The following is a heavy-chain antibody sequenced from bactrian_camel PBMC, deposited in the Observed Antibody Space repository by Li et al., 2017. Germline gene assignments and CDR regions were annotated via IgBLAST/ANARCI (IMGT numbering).Heavy chain of an antibody. CDR1: GDTSSTNC. Sequence: HVQLVESGGGSEQAGGSLRLSCAAPGDTSSTNCMGWLRQAPGKEREGIAAIDKDDRTTYAESVKGRFTISKDNAKNTLYLQMNSLKVEDTAVYYCAESMACDMKWLSRWGQGTQVTVS. J-gene: IGHJ4*01. D-gene: IGHD3*01. CDR3: AESMACDMKWLSR. CDR2: IDKDDRT. V-gene: IGHV3S53*01.